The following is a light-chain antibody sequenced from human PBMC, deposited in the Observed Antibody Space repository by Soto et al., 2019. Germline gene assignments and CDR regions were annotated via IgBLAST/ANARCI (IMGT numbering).Light chain of an antibody. CDR1: QSVSNN. CDR2: GAS. J-gene: IGKJ2*01. CDR3: HQYNNWPYT. V-gene: IGKV3-15*01. Sequence: EIVMTQSPATLSVSPGERATRSCRASQSVSNNLAWYQQKPGQAPRLDLYGASTRATGIPARFSGSESGTEFTLTISSLQSEDFAVYYCHQYNNWPYTFGQGTKREIK.